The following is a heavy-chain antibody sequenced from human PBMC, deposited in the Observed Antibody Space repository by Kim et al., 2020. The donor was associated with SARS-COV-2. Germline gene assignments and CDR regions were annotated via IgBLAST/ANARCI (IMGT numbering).Heavy chain of an antibody. J-gene: IGHJ3*02. CDR3: ASSGWPHAFDI. Sequence: GGSLRLSCAASGFSFSSFWISWVRQAPGKGLEWVANTNLDGSSTYYMDSVKGRFTISRDNAKNSLYLQMNSLRAEDTAVYYCASSGWPHAFDIWGQGTVVTVSS. V-gene: IGHV3-7*03. CDR1: GFSFSSFW. D-gene: IGHD2-15*01. CDR2: TNLDGSST.